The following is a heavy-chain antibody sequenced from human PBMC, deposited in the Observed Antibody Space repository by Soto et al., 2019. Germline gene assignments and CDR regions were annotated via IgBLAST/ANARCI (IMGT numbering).Heavy chain of an antibody. V-gene: IGHV1-46*01. CDR3: ASSKQPLDGSRAMWFGP. CDR1: GYSFSTYY. Sequence: QVQLVQSGAEVKKPGASMKLSCKASGYSFSTYYIHWVRQAPGQGLEWMAMINPSGGRSSYAQKFQGRATLTRGTATSTWYMELSGLRSEDTAVYYCASSKQPLDGSRAMWFGPWGQGTLVTVSS. J-gene: IGHJ5*02. D-gene: IGHD3-22*01. CDR2: INPSGGRS.